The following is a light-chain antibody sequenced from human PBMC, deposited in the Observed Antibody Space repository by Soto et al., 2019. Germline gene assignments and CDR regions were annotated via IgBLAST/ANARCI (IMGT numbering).Light chain of an antibody. J-gene: IGKJ4*01. CDR3: QQYGSSPSLT. CDR2: GAS. V-gene: IGKV3-20*01. CDR1: QSVSSSY. Sequence: EIVLTQSPGTLSLSPAERATLSCRASQSVSSSYLAWYQQKPGQAPRLLIYGASSRATGIRDRFSGSGSGTDFTLTISRLEPEDFAVYYCQQYGSSPSLTFGGGTKVDIK.